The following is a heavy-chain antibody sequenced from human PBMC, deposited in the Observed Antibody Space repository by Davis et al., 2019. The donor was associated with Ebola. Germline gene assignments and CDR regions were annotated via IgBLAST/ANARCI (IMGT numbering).Heavy chain of an antibody. D-gene: IGHD6-13*01. Sequence: GGSLRLSCVVSGFGFTRFAISWVRQTPGKGLEWVSAINADGTGTYYADSVKGRFTISRDISKNTLYLQMKSLRAEDTAIYYCAKESGSSWAFDYWGQGTLVTVSS. CDR3: AKESGSSWAFDY. V-gene: IGHV3-23*01. J-gene: IGHJ4*02. CDR1: GFGFTRFA. CDR2: INADGTGT.